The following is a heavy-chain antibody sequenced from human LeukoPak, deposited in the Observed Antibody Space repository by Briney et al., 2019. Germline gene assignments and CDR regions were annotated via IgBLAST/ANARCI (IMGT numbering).Heavy chain of an antibody. V-gene: IGHV4-34*01. J-gene: IGHJ5*02. CDR2: INHSGST. CDR1: GGSFSGYY. Sequence: PSETLSLTCAVYGGSFSGYYWSWIRQPPGKGLEWIGEINHSGSTNYNPSLKSRVTISVDTSKNQFSLKLSSVTAADTAVYYCARDAAAGRFDPWGQGTLVTVSS. CDR3: ARDAAAGRFDP. D-gene: IGHD6-13*01.